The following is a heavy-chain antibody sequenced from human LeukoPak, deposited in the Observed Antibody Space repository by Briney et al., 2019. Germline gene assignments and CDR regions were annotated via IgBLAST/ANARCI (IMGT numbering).Heavy chain of an antibody. CDR1: GGSISSGGYS. J-gene: IGHJ6*02. CDR2: IYRSGST. V-gene: IGHV4-30-2*01. Sequence: SETLSLTCAVSGGSISSGGYSWSWIRQPPGKGLEWIGYIYRSGSTYYNPSLKSRVTISVDRSKNQFSLKLSSVTAADTAVYYCAREEPYYYYGMDVWGQGTTVTVSS. CDR3: AREEPYYYYGMDV. D-gene: IGHD1-26*01.